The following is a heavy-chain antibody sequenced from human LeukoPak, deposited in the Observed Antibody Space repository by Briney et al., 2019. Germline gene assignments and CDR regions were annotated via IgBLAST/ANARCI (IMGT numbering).Heavy chain of an antibody. V-gene: IGHV3-9*01. J-gene: IGHJ6*03. CDR3: ARGQPIEWLPDYYYYMDV. CDR2: ISWNSGGI. Sequence: GGSLRLSCAASGFTFDDYAMLWVRQAPGKGLEWVSGISWNSGGIGYADSVKGRFTISRDDAKNSLYLQMNSLRAEDTAVYYCARGQPIEWLPDYYYYMDVWGTGTTVTVSS. CDR1: GFTFDDYA. D-gene: IGHD3-3*01.